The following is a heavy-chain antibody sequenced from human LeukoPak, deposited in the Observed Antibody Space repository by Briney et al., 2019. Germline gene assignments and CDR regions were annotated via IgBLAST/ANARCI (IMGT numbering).Heavy chain of an antibody. CDR2: IWYDGSNN. CDR3: ARDRSWGSQCYFDY. V-gene: IGHV3-33*01. J-gene: IGHJ4*02. CDR1: GFRFSTYG. Sequence: GGSLRLSCAASGFRFSTYGMHWVRQAPGKGLECVGVIWYDGSNNIYAESVKGRFTISRDNSKNTLYLQMNSLRDEDTAVYYCARDRSWGSQCYFDYWGQGTLVTVSS. D-gene: IGHD7-27*01.